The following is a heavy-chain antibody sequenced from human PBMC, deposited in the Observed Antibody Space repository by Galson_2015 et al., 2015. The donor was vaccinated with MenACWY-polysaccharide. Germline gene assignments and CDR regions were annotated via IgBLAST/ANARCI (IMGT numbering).Heavy chain of an antibody. CDR1: GSTFSSYA. D-gene: IGHD3-10*01. J-gene: IGHJ4*02. CDR2: ISGSGGST. CDR3: AKEYYGSGATQGKLDY. Sequence: SLRLSCAASGSTFSSYAMSWVRQAPGKGLEWVSAISGSGGSTYYADSVKGRFTISRDNSKNTLYLQMNSLRAEDTAVYYCAKEYYGSGATQGKLDYWGQGTLVTVSS. V-gene: IGHV3-23*01.